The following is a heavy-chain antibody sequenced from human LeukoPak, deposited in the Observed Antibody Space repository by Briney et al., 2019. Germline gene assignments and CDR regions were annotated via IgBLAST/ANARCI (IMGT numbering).Heavy chain of an antibody. D-gene: IGHD6-13*01. CDR3: ARDGYSSSWYFDY. CDR1: GYTFTSYY. V-gene: IGHV3-33*01. CDR2: IWYDGSNK. Sequence: SCKASGYTFTSYYMHWVRQAPGKGLEWVAVIWYDGSNKYYADSVKGRFTISRDNSKNTLYLQMNSLRAEDTAVYYCARDGYSSSWYFDYWGQGTLVTVSS. J-gene: IGHJ4*02.